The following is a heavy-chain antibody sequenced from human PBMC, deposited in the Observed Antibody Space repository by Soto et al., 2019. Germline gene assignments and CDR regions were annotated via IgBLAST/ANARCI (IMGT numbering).Heavy chain of an antibody. CDR3: AKDEEYGDYRFGIDY. Sequence: QVQLVESGGGVVQPGRSLRLSCAASGFTFSSYGMHWVRQAPGKGLEWVAVISYDGSNKYYADSVKGRFTISRDNSXXTLYLQMNSLRAEDTAVYYCAKDEEYGDYRFGIDYWGQGTLVTVSS. D-gene: IGHD4-17*01. V-gene: IGHV3-30*18. J-gene: IGHJ4*02. CDR1: GFTFSSYG. CDR2: ISYDGSNK.